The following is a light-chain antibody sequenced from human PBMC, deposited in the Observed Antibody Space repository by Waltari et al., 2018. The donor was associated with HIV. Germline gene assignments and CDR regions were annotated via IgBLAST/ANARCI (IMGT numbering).Light chain of an antibody. CDR2: YDS. CDR1: NIERKR. J-gene: IGLJ2*01. V-gene: IGLV3-21*04. CDR3: QVWDSTIDHVL. Sequence: SSVLTQPPSVSVAPGKTATITCGGKNIERKRGHWYQQKQVQAPVLVICYDSDRPSGIPERFSGSNSGNTATLTISRVGVGDEADYYCQVWDSTIDHVLFGGGTKLTVL.